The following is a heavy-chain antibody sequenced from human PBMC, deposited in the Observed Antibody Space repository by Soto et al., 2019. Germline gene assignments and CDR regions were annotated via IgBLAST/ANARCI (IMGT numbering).Heavy chain of an antibody. J-gene: IGHJ6*02. CDR1: GFTFSSYA. Sequence: PGGSLRLSCAASGFTFSSYAMSWVRKAPGKGLEWVSANSGSGYSTYYSDSVKGRFTISRDNSKNTLYLQMNSLRAEDTAVYYCAKAGRQIAVAGWYYYGMDVWGQGTTVTVSS. D-gene: IGHD6-19*01. CDR3: AKAGRQIAVAGWYYYGMDV. CDR2: NSGSGYST. V-gene: IGHV3-23*01.